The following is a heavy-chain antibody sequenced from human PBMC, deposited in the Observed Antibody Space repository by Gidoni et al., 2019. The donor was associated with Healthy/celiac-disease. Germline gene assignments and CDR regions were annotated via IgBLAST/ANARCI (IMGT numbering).Heavy chain of an antibody. CDR3: ARVKPRSTSWQNYYYDYMDV. Sequence: QVQLVQSGAEVKKPGASVKVSCKASGYTFTRYGISWVRQAPGQWLEWMGWISAYNGNTNDAQKLQGRVTMTTDSSTSTAYMELRSLRADDTAVYYCARVKPRSTSWQNYYYDYMDVWGKGTTVTVSS. CDR2: ISAYNGNT. CDR1: GYTFTRYG. D-gene: IGHD2-2*01. V-gene: IGHV1-18*01. J-gene: IGHJ6*03.